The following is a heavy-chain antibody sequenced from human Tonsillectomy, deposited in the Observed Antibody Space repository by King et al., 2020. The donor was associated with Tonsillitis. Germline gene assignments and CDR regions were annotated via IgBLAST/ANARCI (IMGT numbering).Heavy chain of an antibody. J-gene: IGHJ4*02. CDR3: TRRGANCSNSICSRDGIDY. Sequence: VQLVESGGGLVQPGGSLKLSCAASGFTFSGSAMHWVRQASGKGLEWVGRIRTKANSYATAYAASVKGRFTIPRDDSKNTAYLQINFLETEDTAVYSCTRRGANCSNSICSRDGIDYWGQGTLVTVSS. D-gene: IGHD2-2*01. CDR2: IRTKANSYAT. CDR1: GFTFSGSA. V-gene: IGHV3-73*01.